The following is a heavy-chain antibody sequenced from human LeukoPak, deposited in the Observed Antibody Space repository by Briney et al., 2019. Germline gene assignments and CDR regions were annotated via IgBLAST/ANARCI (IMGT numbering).Heavy chain of an antibody. CDR1: GGSFSGYY. Sequence: SETLSLICAVYGGSFSGYYWSWIRQPPGKGLEWIGEINHSGSTNYNPSLKSRVTISVDTSKNQFSLKLTSVTAADTAVYYCARDLSEAWFDPWGQGTLVTVSS. J-gene: IGHJ5*02. CDR2: INHSGST. V-gene: IGHV4-34*01. CDR3: ARDLSEAWFDP.